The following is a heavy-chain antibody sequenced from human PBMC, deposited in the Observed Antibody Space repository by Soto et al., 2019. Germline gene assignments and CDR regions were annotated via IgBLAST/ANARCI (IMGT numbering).Heavy chain of an antibody. D-gene: IGHD3-22*01. CDR1: GGSISSGGYY. V-gene: IGHV4-31*03. J-gene: IGHJ4*02. CDR3: AGGGGYYDSSGYYPIDY. Sequence: QVQLQESGPGLVEPSQTLSLTCTVSGGSISSGGYYWSWIRQHPGKGLEWFGYIYYSGSTYYNSSLKSRVTISADTSKARFSRKLSSVTAADTAVYFCAGGGGYYDSSGYYPIDYWGQGTLVTVSS. CDR2: IYYSGST.